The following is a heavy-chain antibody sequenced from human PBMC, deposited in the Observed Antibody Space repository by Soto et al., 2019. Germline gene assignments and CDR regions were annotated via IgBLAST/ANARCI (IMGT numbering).Heavy chain of an antibody. Sequence: EVQLVESGGGLVKPGGSLRLSCAASGFTFSSYSMNWVRQAPGKGLEWVSSISSSSSYIYYADSVKGRFTISRDNAKNSLYLLMNSVRAEDPAVYYCPRDYVDSSGYYCNFDYWGQGTLVTVSS. J-gene: IGHJ4*02. CDR1: GFTFSSYS. CDR2: ISSSSSYI. CDR3: PRDYVDSSGYYCNFDY. V-gene: IGHV3-21*01. D-gene: IGHD3-22*01.